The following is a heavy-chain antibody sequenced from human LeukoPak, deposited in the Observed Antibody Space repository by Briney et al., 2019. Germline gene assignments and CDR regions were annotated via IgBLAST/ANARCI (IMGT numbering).Heavy chain of an antibody. CDR2: ISYDGSNK. CDR1: GFTFSSSG. Sequence: HTGGSLRLSCAASGFTFSSSGMHWVRQAPGKGLEWVAVISYDGSNKYYADSVKGRFTFSRDNSKNTLYLQMNSLRAEDTAVYYCARDPTGDLDDWGQGTLVTVSS. D-gene: IGHD7-27*01. V-gene: IGHV3-30*03. CDR3: ARDPTGDLDD. J-gene: IGHJ4*02.